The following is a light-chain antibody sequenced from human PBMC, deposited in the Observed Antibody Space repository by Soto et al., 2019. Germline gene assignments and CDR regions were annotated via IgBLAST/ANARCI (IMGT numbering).Light chain of an antibody. CDR1: QGINSW. CDR3: QQATSFPLT. CDR2: AAS. Sequence: DIQMTQSPSSVSASVGDRVTITCRASQGINSWLAWYQQQPGKAPKLLIYAASSLQSGVPSRFSGSGSGTDFTLTISNLQPEDSATYYCQQATSFPLTFGPGTKVDIK. V-gene: IGKV1-12*01. J-gene: IGKJ3*01.